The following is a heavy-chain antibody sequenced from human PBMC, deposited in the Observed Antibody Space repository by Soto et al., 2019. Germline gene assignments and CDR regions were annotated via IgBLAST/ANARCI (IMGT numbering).Heavy chain of an antibody. D-gene: IGHD2-15*01. CDR2: ISTDNGNT. J-gene: IGHJ6*02. CDR1: GYTFTDSG. V-gene: IGHV1-18*01. CDR3: AXXXGXXXXALCSMYYYGMDV. Sequence: VKVSCKASGYTFTDSGISWVRQAPGQGLEWMGWISTDNGNTNYAQHLQGRVSMTTDTSASTAYMDLRSLRSDDTAVYYCAXXXGXXXXALCSMYYYGMDVWGQGTTVTVSS.